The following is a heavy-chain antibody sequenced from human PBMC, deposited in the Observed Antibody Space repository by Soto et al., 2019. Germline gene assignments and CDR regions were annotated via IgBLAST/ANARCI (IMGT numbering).Heavy chain of an antibody. J-gene: IGHJ1*01. CDR1: GFTFSSYW. CDR3: ARAFGDYVGEECFQH. V-gene: IGHV3-74*01. D-gene: IGHD4-17*01. CDR2: INADGSST. Sequence: EVQLVESGGGLVQPGGSLRLSCAASGFTFSSYWMHWVRQAPGKGLVWVSRINADGSSTSYADSVKGRFTISRDNAKNTLYLYMSSLRAEVTAVSYCARAFGDYVGEECFQHWGRGTLVTVSS.